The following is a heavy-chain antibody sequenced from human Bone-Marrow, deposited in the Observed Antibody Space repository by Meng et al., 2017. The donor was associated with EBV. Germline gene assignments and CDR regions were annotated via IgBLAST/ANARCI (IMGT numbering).Heavy chain of an antibody. CDR1: GYTFSSFT. Sequence: QIQLVQSGGEVQKAGASVRVYCKTSGYTFSSFTLNWVRQVPGQGFEWVGWIHGYSANTHYAQKFHGRVNMSTDTSTDTSYMELKNLRPDDTAIYYCVRFSNYVLDHWGQGTLVTVSS. CDR2: IHGYSANT. V-gene: IGHV1-18*01. J-gene: IGHJ4*02. D-gene: IGHD3-10*01. CDR3: VRFSNYVLDH.